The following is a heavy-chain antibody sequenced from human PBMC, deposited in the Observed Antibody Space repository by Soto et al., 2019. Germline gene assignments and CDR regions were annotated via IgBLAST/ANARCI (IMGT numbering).Heavy chain of an antibody. V-gene: IGHV3-30*04. Sequence: QVQLVESGGGVVQPGGSLTLSCAASGFTFNSYAMHWVRQAPGQGLEWVAVISFNGIDTYYADSVKGRVTISRDNPRNTVVLQMTSLRTEDTAVFYCARDIERSRGPHHNSVGPGHWGQGPLVTVSS. J-gene: IGHJ4*02. CDR3: ARDIERSRGPHHNSVGPGH. CDR2: ISFNGIDT. CDR1: GFTFNSYA. D-gene: IGHD1-1*01.